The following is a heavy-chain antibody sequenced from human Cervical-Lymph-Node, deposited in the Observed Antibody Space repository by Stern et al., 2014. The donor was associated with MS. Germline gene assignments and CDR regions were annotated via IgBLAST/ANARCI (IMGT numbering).Heavy chain of an antibody. D-gene: IGHD1-1*01. Sequence: VQLVESGPGLVKPSGTLSLTCAVSGDSISSPNWWTWVRQPPGKGLEWIGEIYHRGSVNYSPSLKSRVTISVDRSNNHFSLKLGSWTAADTAVYYCARDWNDIGFYQYGLDVWGQGTTVTVSS. CDR2: IYHRGSV. V-gene: IGHV4-4*02. J-gene: IGHJ6*02. CDR3: ARDWNDIGFYQYGLDV. CDR1: GDSISSPNW.